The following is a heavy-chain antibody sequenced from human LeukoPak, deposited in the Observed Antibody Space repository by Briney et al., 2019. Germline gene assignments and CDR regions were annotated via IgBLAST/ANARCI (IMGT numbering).Heavy chain of an antibody. CDR3: AKDTTPWELDDAFDI. CDR2: ISWNSCSI. CDR1: GFTFDDYA. J-gene: IGHJ3*02. D-gene: IGHD1-26*01. Sequence: GGSLRLSCAASGFTFDDYAMHWVRQAPGKGLEWVSGISWNSCSIGYADSVKGRFTISRDNAKNSLYLQMNSLRAEDTALYYCAKDTTPWELDDAFDIWGQGTTVTVSS. V-gene: IGHV3-9*01.